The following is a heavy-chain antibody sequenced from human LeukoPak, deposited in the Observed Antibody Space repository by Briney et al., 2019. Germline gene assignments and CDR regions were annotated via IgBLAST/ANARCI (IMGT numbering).Heavy chain of an antibody. CDR2: IYTSGST. CDR1: GGSISSYY. CDR3: AREIQEYQLLSYTFDY. Sequence: PSETLSLTCTVSGGSISSYYWSWIRQPPGKGLEWIGYIYTSGSTNYNPSLKSRVTISVDTSKNQFSLKLSSVTAADTAVYYCAREIQEYQLLSYTFDYWGQGTLVTVSS. J-gene: IGHJ4*02. V-gene: IGHV4-4*08. D-gene: IGHD2-2*01.